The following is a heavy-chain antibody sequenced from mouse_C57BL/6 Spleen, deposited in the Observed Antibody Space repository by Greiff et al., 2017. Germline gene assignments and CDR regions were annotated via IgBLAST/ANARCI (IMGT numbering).Heavy chain of an antibody. V-gene: IGHV1-26*01. CDR2: INPNNGGT. J-gene: IGHJ4*01. CDR1: GYTFTDYS. CDR3: ARDLLLPPIDY. Sequence: VQLQQSGPELVKPGASVKISCKASGYTFTDYSMNWVKQSHGKSLEWIGDINPNNGGTSYNQKFKGKATLTVDKSSSTAYMELRSLTSEDSAVYYCARDLLLPPIDYWGQGTSVTVSS. D-gene: IGHD1-1*01.